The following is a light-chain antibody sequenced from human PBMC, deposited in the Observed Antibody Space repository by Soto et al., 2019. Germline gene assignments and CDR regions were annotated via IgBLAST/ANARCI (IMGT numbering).Light chain of an antibody. CDR3: QQRSNWPPWT. V-gene: IGKV1-17*03. J-gene: IGKJ1*01. CDR2: AAS. Sequence: DIQMTQSPSAMSASVGDRVTITCRASQDINNYLVWFQQKPGTVPKRLIYAASSLQSGVPSRFSGSRSGTEFTLTISSLQPEDFATYYCQQRSNWPPWTFGQGTRVEVK. CDR1: QDINNY.